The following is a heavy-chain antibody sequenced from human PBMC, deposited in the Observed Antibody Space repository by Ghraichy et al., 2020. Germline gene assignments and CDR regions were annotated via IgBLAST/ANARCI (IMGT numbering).Heavy chain of an antibody. D-gene: IGHD3-3*01. CDR2: IDWDDDK. V-gene: IGHV2-70*11. J-gene: IGHJ6*02. CDR3: ARMADFWSGGVLMTNGMDV. Sequence: SGPTLVKPTQTLTLTCTFSGFSLSTSGMCVSWIRQPPGKALEWLARIDWDDDKYYSTSLKTRLTISKDTSKNQVVLTMTNMDPVDTATYYCARMADFWSGGVLMTNGMDVWGQGTTVTVSS. CDR1: GFSLSTSGMC.